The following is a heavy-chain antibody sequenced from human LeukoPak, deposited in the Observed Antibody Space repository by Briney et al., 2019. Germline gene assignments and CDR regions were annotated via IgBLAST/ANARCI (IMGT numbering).Heavy chain of an antibody. Sequence: GGSLKISCQGSGYSFTSYWIGWVRHLPGKGLEWMGIIYHGDSDTRYSPSFEGQVTISADKSISTAYLQWTSLNASDTATYYCARRGWTNYFFDYWGQGTLVTVSS. D-gene: IGHD3/OR15-3a*01. V-gene: IGHV5-51*01. CDR3: ARRGWTNYFFDY. J-gene: IGHJ4*02. CDR1: GYSFTSYW. CDR2: IYHGDSDT.